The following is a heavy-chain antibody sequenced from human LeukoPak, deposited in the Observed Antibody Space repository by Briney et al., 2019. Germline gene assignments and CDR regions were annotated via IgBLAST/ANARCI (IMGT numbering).Heavy chain of an antibody. J-gene: IGHJ5*02. Sequence: ASVKVSCKASGYTFTGYYMHWVRQAPGQGLEWMGGIIPIFGTANYAQKFQGRVTITADESTSTAYMELSSLRSEDTAVYYCARAELVRFDPWGQGTLVTVSS. D-gene: IGHD6-13*01. CDR3: ARAELVRFDP. CDR1: GYTFTGYY. CDR2: IIPIFGTA. V-gene: IGHV1-69*13.